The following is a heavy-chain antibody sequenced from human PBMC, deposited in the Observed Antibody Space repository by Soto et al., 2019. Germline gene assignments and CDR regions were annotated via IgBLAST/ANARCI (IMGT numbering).Heavy chain of an antibody. V-gene: IGHV3-30-3*01. Sequence: PGGSLRLSCAASGFTFSSYAMHWVRQAPGKGLEWVAVISYDGSNKYYADSVKGRFTISRDNSKNTLYLQMNSLRAEDTAVYYCARDYSSSWYDYYYGMDVWGQGTTVTSP. J-gene: IGHJ6*02. CDR2: ISYDGSNK. D-gene: IGHD6-13*01. CDR1: GFTFSSYA. CDR3: ARDYSSSWYDYYYGMDV.